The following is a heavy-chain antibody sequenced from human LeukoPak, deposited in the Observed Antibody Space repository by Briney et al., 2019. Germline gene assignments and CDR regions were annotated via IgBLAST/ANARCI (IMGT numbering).Heavy chain of an antibody. Sequence: PGGSLRLSCAASGFTVSSNYMSWVRQAPGKGLEWVSVIYSGGSTYYADSVKGRFTISRDNSKNTLYLQMNSLRAEDAAVYYCARVSRGYSYGLDYWGQGTLVTVSS. CDR1: GFTVSSNY. CDR2: IYSGGST. CDR3: ARVSRGYSYGLDY. D-gene: IGHD5-18*01. J-gene: IGHJ4*02. V-gene: IGHV3-53*01.